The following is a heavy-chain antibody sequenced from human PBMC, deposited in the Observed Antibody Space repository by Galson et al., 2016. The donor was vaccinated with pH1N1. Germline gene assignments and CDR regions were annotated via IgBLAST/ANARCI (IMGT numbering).Heavy chain of an antibody. CDR3: VRDRAPESFDWLSSFDS. CDR1: GDSISSNNYY. Sequence: LSLTCTVSGDSISSNNYYWNWIRQPAGKGLEWIGRIYSSGSTNYNPSLKSRVIMSVDTSKNQFSLRLSSVTAADTAVYFCVRDRAPESFDWLSSFDSGGQGTLVTVSS. CDR2: IYSSGST. V-gene: IGHV4-61*02. J-gene: IGHJ4*02. D-gene: IGHD3-9*01.